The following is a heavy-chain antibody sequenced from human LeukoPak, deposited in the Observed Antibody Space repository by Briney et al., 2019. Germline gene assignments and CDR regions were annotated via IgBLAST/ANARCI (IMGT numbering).Heavy chain of an antibody. CDR1: GYRFTSYW. J-gene: IGHJ6*02. Sequence: GESLKISCKGSGYRFTSYWIGWVRQMPGKGLQWLGIIYPGDSDTRYSPSFQGQVTISADKSISTAYLQWSSLKASDTAMYYCSRAGDVEMATRYYYGMDVWGQGTTVTVSS. V-gene: IGHV5-51*01. CDR3: SRAGDVEMATRYYYGMDV. CDR2: IYPGDSDT. D-gene: IGHD5-24*01.